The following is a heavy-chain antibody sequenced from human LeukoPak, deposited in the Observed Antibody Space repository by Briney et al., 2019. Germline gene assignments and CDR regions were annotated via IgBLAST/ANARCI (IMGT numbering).Heavy chain of an antibody. CDR1: GFTXXSYS. CDR2: ISSSSSYI. D-gene: IGHD3-10*01. J-gene: IGHJ6*02. V-gene: IGHV3-21*04. CDR3: ARGRYFGSGRRLHHYVMDV. Sequence: GSLRLSXXASGFTXXSYSMNWVRQAPGKGLEWVSSISSSSSYIYYADSVKGRFTISRDNAKNSLYLQMNGLKSEDTAVYFCARGRYFGSGRRLHHYVMDVWGQGTTVTVSS.